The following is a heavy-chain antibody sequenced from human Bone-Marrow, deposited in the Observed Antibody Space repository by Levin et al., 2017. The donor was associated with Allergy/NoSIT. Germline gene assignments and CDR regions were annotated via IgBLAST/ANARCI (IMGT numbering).Heavy chain of an antibody. V-gene: IGHV1-69*10. CDR2: IIPVLRVS. Sequence: SVKVSCTASGGAFSAYSFSWVRQAPGEGLEWMGWIIPVLRVSHYAPKFQGRVTITAFESTNTAFMELSSLKPEDTAVYYCATARAGYCSDGTCYTDDWGQGTLVTVSS. D-gene: IGHD2-15*01. CDR3: ATARAGYCSDGTCYTDD. J-gene: IGHJ4*02. CDR1: GGAFSAYS.